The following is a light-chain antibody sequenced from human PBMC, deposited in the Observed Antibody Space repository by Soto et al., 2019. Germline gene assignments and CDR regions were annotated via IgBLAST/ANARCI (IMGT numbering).Light chain of an antibody. J-gene: IGKJ4*01. CDR2: EAS. Sequence: PGERVTLSCRASQTVSSSLAWYQQKPGQAPRLLIYEASNRATGIPARFSGSGSGADFTLTISSLEPEDFALYYCQQHINWPLTFGGGTKVEIK. V-gene: IGKV3-11*01. CDR1: QTVSSS. CDR3: QQHINWPLT.